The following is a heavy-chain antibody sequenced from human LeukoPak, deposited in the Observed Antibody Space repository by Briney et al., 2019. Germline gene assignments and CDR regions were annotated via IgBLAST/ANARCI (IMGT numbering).Heavy chain of an antibody. CDR1: GFIFSNYW. CDR3: ARDKIYYDSSKTLYD. CDR2: IKQDGSEK. J-gene: IGHJ4*02. Sequence: GGSLRLSCAASGFIFSNYWMSWVRQAPGKGLEWVGNIKQDGSEKDYVDSLKGRFTISRDNAKNSVSLQMNSLRAEDTAIYYCARDKIYYDSSKTLYDWGQGALVTVSS. D-gene: IGHD3-22*01. V-gene: IGHV3-7*03.